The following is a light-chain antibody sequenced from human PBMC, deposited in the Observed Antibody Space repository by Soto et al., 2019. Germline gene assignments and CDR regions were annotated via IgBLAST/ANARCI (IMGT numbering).Light chain of an antibody. V-gene: IGKV1-27*01. CDR3: QNHNSAPWT. J-gene: IGKJ1*01. CDR2: AAS. Sequence: DIRMTQSPSSLSASVGDRVTITCRASQDITDYLAWYQQKPGQVPELLIYAASTLQSGVPSRFTGSGSGTDFTLTISGLQPEDFAIYYCQNHNSAPWTFGQGTKVDIK. CDR1: QDITDY.